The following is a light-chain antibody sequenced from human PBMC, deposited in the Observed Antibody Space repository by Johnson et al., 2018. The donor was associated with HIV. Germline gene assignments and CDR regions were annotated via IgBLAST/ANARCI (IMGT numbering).Light chain of an antibody. J-gene: IGLJ1*01. CDR1: SSNIGNNY. V-gene: IGLV1-51*01. Sequence: QSVLTQPPSVSAAPGQKVTIPCSGSSSNIGNNYASWYQQVPGTAPKLLIYDNHKRPSGIPDRFSGSKSGTSATLGITGLQTGDEADYYCGTWDSSLSAAPSVFGTGTKVTVL. CDR3: GTWDSSLSAAPSV. CDR2: DNH.